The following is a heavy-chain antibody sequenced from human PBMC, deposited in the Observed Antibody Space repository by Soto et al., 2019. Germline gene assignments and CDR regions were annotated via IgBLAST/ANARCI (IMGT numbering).Heavy chain of an antibody. J-gene: IGHJ4*02. CDR3: AKVGLLLWLGEPIFYFDY. Sequence: EVQLLESGGGLVQPGGSLRLSCAASGFTFSSYAMSWVRQAPGKGLEWVSAISGSGGSTYYADSVKGRFTISRDNSKNTLYLQMNSLRAEDTAVYYCAKVGLLLWLGEPIFYFDYWGQGPLVTVSS. D-gene: IGHD3-10*01. CDR2: ISGSGGST. V-gene: IGHV3-23*01. CDR1: GFTFSSYA.